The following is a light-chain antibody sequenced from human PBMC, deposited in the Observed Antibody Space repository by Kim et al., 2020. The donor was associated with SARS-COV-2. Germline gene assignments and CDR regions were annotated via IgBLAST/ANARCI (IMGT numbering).Light chain of an antibody. J-gene: IGLJ2*01. Sequence: VALGHTVSSTCQEPGLSCYFPTCYLQKPGQASILCIYVKNNLPSGFPYRFSVPSSGNTASLTIAVSQAGDEADYYCNSRDSKDIVVFVGGTQLTVL. CDR1: GLSCYF. V-gene: IGLV3-19*01. CDR3: NSRDSKDIVV. CDR2: VKN.